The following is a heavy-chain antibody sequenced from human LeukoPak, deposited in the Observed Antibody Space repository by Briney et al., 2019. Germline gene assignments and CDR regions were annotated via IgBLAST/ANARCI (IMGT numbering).Heavy chain of an antibody. CDR3: AKRITVSAGYYLDS. Sequence: GGSLRLSCVGSGFSFSSFAMSWVRQAPGKGLEWVSTISGGGSYTYFADSVKGRFTVSRDDSKSMHFLQMNSLRPEDTALYFCAKRITVSAGYYLDSWGRGTLVTVSS. V-gene: IGHV3-23*01. CDR2: ISGGGSYT. J-gene: IGHJ4*02. CDR1: GFSFSSFA. D-gene: IGHD6-19*01.